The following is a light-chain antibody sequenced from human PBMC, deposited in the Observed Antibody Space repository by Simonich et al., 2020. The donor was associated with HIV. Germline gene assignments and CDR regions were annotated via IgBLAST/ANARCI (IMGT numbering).Light chain of an antibody. V-gene: IGKV3-15*01. J-gene: IGKJ2*01. Sequence: EVVMTQSPATLSVSPGERATLSCRASQSVSKNLAWYQKKPGQAPRPLIYGASTRATGIPARFSGSGSGTEFTLTISSMQSEDFAVYYCQQYDKWPLFFGQGTKLELK. CDR2: GAS. CDR3: QQYDKWPLF. CDR1: QSVSKN.